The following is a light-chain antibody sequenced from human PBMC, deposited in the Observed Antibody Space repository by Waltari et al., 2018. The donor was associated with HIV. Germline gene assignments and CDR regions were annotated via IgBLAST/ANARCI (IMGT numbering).Light chain of an antibody. CDR1: QDVSTW. Sequence: DIQMTQSPSSVSASVGDRVTFTCRASQDVSTWLAWYQQKPGNAPKLLSYAASRLQTGVPSRFSGRVSGTYFTLTINSLQPEDFATYYCQQADSFPFTFGQGTRLEIK. V-gene: IGKV1-12*02. J-gene: IGKJ5*01. CDR2: AAS. CDR3: QQADSFPFT.